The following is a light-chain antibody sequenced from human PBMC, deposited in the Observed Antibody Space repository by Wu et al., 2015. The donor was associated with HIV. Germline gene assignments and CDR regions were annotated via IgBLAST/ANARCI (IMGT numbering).Light chain of an antibody. CDR3: QQRSNWPGLT. J-gene: IGKJ4*01. CDR1: QSVGAY. Sequence: EIVMTQSPATLSMSPGDRATVSCRASQSVGAYVAWFQQKPGQPPRLLMYDASTRATGIPARFSGSGTGTDFTLTISGLEPEDFAVYYCQQRSNWPGLTFGGGTKVEIK. V-gene: IGKV3-11*01. CDR2: DAS.